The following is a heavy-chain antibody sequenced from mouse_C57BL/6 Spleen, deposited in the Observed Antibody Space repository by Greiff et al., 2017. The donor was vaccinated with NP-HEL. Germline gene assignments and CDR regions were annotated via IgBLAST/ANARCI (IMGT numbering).Heavy chain of an antibody. CDR2: ISSGSSTI. V-gene: IGHV5-17*01. D-gene: IGHD2-3*01. CDR1: GFTFSDYG. CDR3: ARGDGYYDY. Sequence: EVKLMESGGGLVKPGGSLKLSCAASGFTFSDYGMHWVRQAPEKGLEWVSYISSGSSTIYYADTVKGRFTISSDNAKHTLFLQMASLGAEDTARYYCARGDGYYDYWGQGTTLTVSS. J-gene: IGHJ2*01.